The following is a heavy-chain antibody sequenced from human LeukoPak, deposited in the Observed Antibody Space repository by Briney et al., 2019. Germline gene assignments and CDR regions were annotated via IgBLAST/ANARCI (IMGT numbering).Heavy chain of an antibody. CDR1: TDSISSHY. J-gene: IGHJ3*02. Sequence: SETLSLTCAVSTDSISSHYWSWMRQPPGKGLKWIGYISYIGSTNYNTFLKSRVTISIDTSKNQFSLKLRSVTAADTAVYYCARDLITVARGFDIWGQGTMVSVSS. D-gene: IGHD4-17*01. CDR2: ISYIGST. CDR3: ARDLITVARGFDI. V-gene: IGHV4-59*11.